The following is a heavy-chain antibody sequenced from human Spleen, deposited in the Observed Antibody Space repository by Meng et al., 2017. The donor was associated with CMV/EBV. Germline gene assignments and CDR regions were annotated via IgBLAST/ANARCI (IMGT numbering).Heavy chain of an antibody. CDR2: IHYSGST. Sequence: SETLSLTCTVSGGSISSSDYHWGWIRQPPGKGLEWVGTIHYSGSTYYSPSLKSRVTMSADTSKNQFSLKLSSVTAADTAVYYCARVRYREQLVPLDYWGQGTLVTVSS. D-gene: IGHD6-6*01. CDR3: ARVRYREQLVPLDY. V-gene: IGHV4-39*01. CDR1: GGSISSSDYH. J-gene: IGHJ4*02.